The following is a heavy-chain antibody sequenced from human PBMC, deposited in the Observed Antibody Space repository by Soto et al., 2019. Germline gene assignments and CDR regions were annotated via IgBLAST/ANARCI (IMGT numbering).Heavy chain of an antibody. CDR1: GGSVSSGSYY. CDR3: ARVGRRTATTVVDAFDI. D-gene: IGHD1-1*01. Sequence: QVQLQQWGAGLLKPSETLSLTCAVYGGSVSSGSYYWSWIRQPPGKGLEWNGVMSHRGGTHFDPSLKSRVTISVETSKNLFSLKLTVLTAANTDLYYCARVGRRTATTVVDAFDIWGPGTMVTVS. J-gene: IGHJ3*02. V-gene: IGHV4-34*01. CDR2: MSHRGGT.